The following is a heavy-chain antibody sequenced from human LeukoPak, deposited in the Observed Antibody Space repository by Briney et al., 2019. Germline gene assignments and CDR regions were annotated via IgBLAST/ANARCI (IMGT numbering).Heavy chain of an antibody. Sequence: SETLSLTCTVSGVSITSYYWSWIRQPAGKGLEWIGRVYTSGSTNYNPSLKSRVTMSVDTSKNQYSLKLSSVTAADTAVYYCARDRYYYDSSGDAFDIWGQGTMVTVSS. CDR2: VYTSGST. J-gene: IGHJ3*02. D-gene: IGHD3-22*01. V-gene: IGHV4-4*07. CDR3: ARDRYYYDSSGDAFDI. CDR1: GVSITSYY.